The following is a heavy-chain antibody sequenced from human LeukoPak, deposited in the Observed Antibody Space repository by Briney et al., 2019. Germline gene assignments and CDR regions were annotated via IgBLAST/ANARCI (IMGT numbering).Heavy chain of an antibody. Sequence: GGSLSPSCAAAGFTISSYAMSWLRKAPGKGQELVSVISGSGGSTYYADFVKGRFTISRDNSKNTLYLQMNSLRAEDTAVYYCAKVRTLTFYPPESWGQGTLVTVSS. D-gene: IGHD2/OR15-2a*01. CDR1: GFTISSYA. J-gene: IGHJ4*02. CDR3: AKVRTLTFYPPES. CDR2: ISGSGGST. V-gene: IGHV3-23*01.